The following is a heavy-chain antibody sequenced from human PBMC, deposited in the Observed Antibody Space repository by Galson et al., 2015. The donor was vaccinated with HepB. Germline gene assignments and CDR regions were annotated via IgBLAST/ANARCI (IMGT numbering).Heavy chain of an antibody. J-gene: IGHJ5*02. D-gene: IGHD6-13*01. CDR2: IYSGGST. V-gene: IGHV3-66*01. CDR3: ARGSSSWYPNWFDP. Sequence: SLRLSCAASGFTVSSNYMSWVRQAPGKGLEWVSVIYSGGSTYYADSVKGRFTISRDNSKNTLYLQMNSLRAEDTAVYYCARGSSSWYPNWFDPWGQGTLDTVSS. CDR1: GFTVSSNY.